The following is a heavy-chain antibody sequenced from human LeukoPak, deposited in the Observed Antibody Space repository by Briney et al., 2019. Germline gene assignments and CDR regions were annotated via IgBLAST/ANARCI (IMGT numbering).Heavy chain of an antibody. CDR1: GFTFSSYA. D-gene: IGHD5-12*01. V-gene: IGHV3-64*02. Sequence: SGGSLRLSCAASGFTFSSYAMHWVRQAPGKGLEYVSAISGNGGSTYYADSVKGRFTISRDNSKNTLYLQMGSLRAEDMAAYYCAKGLYSGYGPVDYWGQGTLVTVSS. CDR3: AKGLYSGYGPVDY. J-gene: IGHJ4*02. CDR2: ISGNGGST.